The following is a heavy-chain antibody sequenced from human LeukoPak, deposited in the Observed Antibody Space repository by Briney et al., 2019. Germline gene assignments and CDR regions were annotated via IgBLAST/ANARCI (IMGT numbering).Heavy chain of an antibody. CDR1: GGSISSYY. D-gene: IGHD3-10*01. J-gene: IGHJ4*02. Sequence: SETLSLTCTVSGGSISSYYWSWIRQPPGKGLEWIGYIYYSGSTNYNPSLKRRVTISVDTSKNQFSLKLSYVTAADTAVYYCARHYGSGSYLYYFDYWGQGTLVTVSS. V-gene: IGHV4-59*08. CDR2: IYYSGST. CDR3: ARHYGSGSYLYYFDY.